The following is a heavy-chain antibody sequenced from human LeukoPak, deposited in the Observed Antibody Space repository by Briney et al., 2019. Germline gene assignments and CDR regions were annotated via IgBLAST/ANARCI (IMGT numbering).Heavy chain of an antibody. CDR1: GFTFSSFA. CDR2: VSGDGGTT. D-gene: IGHD2-15*01. J-gene: IGHJ4*02. CDR3: AKEAPIVVATFDY. Sequence: GGSLRLSCAASGFTFSSFAMTWVRQAPGKGLEWASGVSGDGGTTYFADSVKGRFTISRDNSKNALYLQMNSLRAEDTAVYYCAKEAPIVVATFDYWGQGTLVTVSS. V-gene: IGHV3-23*01.